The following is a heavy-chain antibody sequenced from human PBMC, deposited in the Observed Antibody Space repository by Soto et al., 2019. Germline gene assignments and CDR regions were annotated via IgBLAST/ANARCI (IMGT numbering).Heavy chain of an antibody. CDR1: GGTFSSYA. CDR2: IIPIFGTA. J-gene: IGHJ6*02. CDR3: AKDGTTTGIHYYAMDV. Sequence: GAAVKVSCKASGGTFSSYAISWVRQAPGQGLEWIGGIIPIFGTANYAQKFQGRVTITADNSKNTLFLQMNSLRAEDTALYFCAKDGTTTGIHYYAMDVWGQGTTVTVSS. D-gene: IGHD1-1*01. V-gene: IGHV1-69*06.